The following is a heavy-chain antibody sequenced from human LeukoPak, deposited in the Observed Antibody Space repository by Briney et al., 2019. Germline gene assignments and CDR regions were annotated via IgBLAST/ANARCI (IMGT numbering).Heavy chain of an antibody. Sequence: ETLSLTCTVSGGSISSSSYYWGWIRQPPGKGLEWIGSIYYSGSTYYNPSLKSRVTISLDTSKNQFSLKLSSVTAADTAVYYCARTSDYGDPRHFDYWGQGTLVTVSS. CDR1: GGSISSSSYY. D-gene: IGHD4-17*01. CDR3: ARTSDYGDPRHFDY. V-gene: IGHV4-39*07. J-gene: IGHJ4*02. CDR2: IYYSGST.